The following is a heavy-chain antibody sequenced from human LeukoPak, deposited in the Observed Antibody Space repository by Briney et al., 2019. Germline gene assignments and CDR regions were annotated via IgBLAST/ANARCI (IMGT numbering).Heavy chain of an antibody. CDR1: GGSISSGDYY. V-gene: IGHV4-30-4*01. J-gene: IGHJ4*02. CDR2: IYYSGST. Sequence: PSQTLSLTCTVSGGSISSGDYYWSWIRQPPGKGLEWIGYIYYSGSTYYNPSLMSRVTISVDTSKNQFSLKLSSVTAADTAVYYCASTYGSGSYYNPNFDYWGQGTLVTVSS. CDR3: ASTYGSGSYYNPNFDY. D-gene: IGHD3-10*01.